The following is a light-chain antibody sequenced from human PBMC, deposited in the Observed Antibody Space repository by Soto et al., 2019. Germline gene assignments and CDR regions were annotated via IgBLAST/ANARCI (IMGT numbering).Light chain of an antibody. CDR3: QQYNSYSPLT. CDR1: QNINNW. J-gene: IGKJ4*01. CDR2: DAS. V-gene: IGKV1-5*01. Sequence: DIQMTQSPSTLSASIGDRVTITCRASQNINNWLAWYQQKPGKAPNLLIYDASSLEGGVPLRFSGSGSGTEFTLTISSLQPDDFATYYCQQYNSYSPLTFGGGTKVDIK.